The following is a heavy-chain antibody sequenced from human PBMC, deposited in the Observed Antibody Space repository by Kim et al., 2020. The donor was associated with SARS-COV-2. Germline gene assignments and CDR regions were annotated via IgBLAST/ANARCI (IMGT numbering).Heavy chain of an antibody. Sequence: SQTLSLTCAVYGGSFSGYYWSWIRQPPGKGLEWIGEINHSGSTNYNPSLKSRVTISVDTSKNQFSLKLSSVTAADTAVYYCARGRPGYSNYLRDYYYGMDVWGQGTTVTVSS. J-gene: IGHJ6*02. CDR3: ARGRPGYSNYLRDYYYGMDV. CDR1: GGSFSGYY. D-gene: IGHD4-4*01. V-gene: IGHV4-34*01. CDR2: INHSGST.